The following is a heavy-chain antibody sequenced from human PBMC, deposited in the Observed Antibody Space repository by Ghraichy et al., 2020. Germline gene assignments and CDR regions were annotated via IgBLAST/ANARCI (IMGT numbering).Heavy chain of an antibody. CDR2: ISGSGGKT. CDR3: AKDLDGGSNPIAFDI. V-gene: IGHV3-23*01. CDR1: GFTFSSYA. Sequence: GGSLRLSCAASGFTFSSYAMSWVRQAPGKGLEWVSGISGSGGKTHDADSVKGRFTISRDNSKNTLYLQMNSLRVEDTAVYYCAKDLDGGSNPIAFDIWGQGTMVTVSS. D-gene: IGHD1-26*01. J-gene: IGHJ3*02.